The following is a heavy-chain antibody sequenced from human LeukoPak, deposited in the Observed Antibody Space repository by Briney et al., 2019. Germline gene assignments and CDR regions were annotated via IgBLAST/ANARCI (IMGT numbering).Heavy chain of an antibody. J-gene: IGHJ4*02. CDR1: GFIFSSNA. Sequence: GGSLRLSCAASGFIFSSNAMHWVRQAPGKGLEWVAATSYDERNKYYGDSVRGRFTTSRDNSKNTLYLQMNSLRVEDTALYYCARGWDNNDSSGYSAWGQGTLVTVSS. V-gene: IGHV3-30*04. CDR2: TSYDERNK. CDR3: ARGWDNNDSSGYSA. D-gene: IGHD3-22*01.